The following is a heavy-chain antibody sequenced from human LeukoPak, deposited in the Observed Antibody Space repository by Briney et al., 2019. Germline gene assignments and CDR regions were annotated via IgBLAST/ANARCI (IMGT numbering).Heavy chain of an antibody. Sequence: GGSLRLSCAASGFTFSSYAMSWVRQAPGKGLEWVSANSGSGDSTYSTDSVKGRFTISRDNSKNTLYLQMNSLRAEDTAVYYCAKKVPANWGSYFDYWGQGTLVTVSS. CDR3: AKKVPANWGSYFDY. D-gene: IGHD7-27*01. V-gene: IGHV3-23*01. J-gene: IGHJ4*02. CDR2: NSGSGDST. CDR1: GFTFSSYA.